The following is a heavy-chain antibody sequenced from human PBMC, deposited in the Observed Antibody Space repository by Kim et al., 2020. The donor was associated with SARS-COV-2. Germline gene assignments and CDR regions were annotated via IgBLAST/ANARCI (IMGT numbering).Heavy chain of an antibody. CDR2: IYPGDADT. V-gene: IGHV5-51*01. Sequence: GESLKISCKGSGYSFTSYWIAWVRQMPGKGLEWMGIIYPGDADTRYSPSFQGQVTISADKSISTAYLQWSRLKASDTAMYNCARRITMIRGAISGYGWFEPWGQGTLVNVYS. J-gene: IGHJ5*02. D-gene: IGHD3-10*01. CDR1: GYSFTSYW. CDR3: ARRITMIRGAISGYGWFEP.